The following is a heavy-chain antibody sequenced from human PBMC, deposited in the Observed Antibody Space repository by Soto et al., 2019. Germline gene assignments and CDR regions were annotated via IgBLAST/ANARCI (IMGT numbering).Heavy chain of an antibody. CDR2: IRNKANNYAT. D-gene: IGHD6-13*01. J-gene: IGHJ6*02. CDR1: GFTFNGST. Sequence: GRYLRISCAASGFTFNGSTIHWVRQASGKGLEWVGRIRNKANNYATTYIASVRGRFTFSRDDSKNTAYLQMNSLKIEDTAIYYCTRPYQEDTSSPHSVYGLDVWGQGTTVTVSS. V-gene: IGHV3-73*01. CDR3: TRPYQEDTSSPHSVYGLDV.